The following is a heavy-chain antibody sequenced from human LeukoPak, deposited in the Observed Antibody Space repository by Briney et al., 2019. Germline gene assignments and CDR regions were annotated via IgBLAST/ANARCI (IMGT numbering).Heavy chain of an antibody. CDR1: GFTFSNAW. D-gene: IGHD6-19*01. CDR2: IKSKTDGGTT. CDR3: TTAGKMIAVTGPGGYSYGMDV. Sequence: GGSLRLSCAASGFTFSNAWMSWVGQAPGKGREWVGRIKSKTDGGTTDYAAPVKGRFTISRDDSKNTLYLQMSSLKTEDTAVYYCTTAGKMIAVTGPGGYSYGMDVWGQGTTVTVSS. J-gene: IGHJ6*02. V-gene: IGHV3-15*01.